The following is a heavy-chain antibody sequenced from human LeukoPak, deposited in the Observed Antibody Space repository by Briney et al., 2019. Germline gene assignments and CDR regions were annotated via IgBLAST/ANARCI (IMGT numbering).Heavy chain of an antibody. CDR2: IYYSGST. V-gene: IGHV4-39*07. CDR1: GGSISSTLYH. D-gene: IGHD4-23*01. J-gene: IGHJ3*02. Sequence: SETLSLTCTVSGGSISSTLYHWGWIRQPPGKGLEWIGSIYYSGSTYYNPSLKSRITLSIDASENEFSLRLNSVTAADTALYYCARNAEGNFDIWGQGTMVTVSS. CDR3: ARNAEGNFDI.